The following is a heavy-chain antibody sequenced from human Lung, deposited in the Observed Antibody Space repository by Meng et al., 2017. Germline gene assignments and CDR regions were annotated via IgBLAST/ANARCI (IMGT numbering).Heavy chain of an antibody. V-gene: IGHV1-2*06. J-gene: IGHJ4*02. CDR2: IDPKSDNT. D-gene: IGHD6-13*01. CDR1: GSTFAAYW. Sequence: AQRRRLGPGVKQPGASAKLSCKASGSTFAAYWIQWVRQAPGQGLEWMGRIDPKSDNTHYAQKFQGRVTMTRDTSISTAYMELSGLRSDDTAVYYCARDEDISAAGYLLGDFWGQGTLVTVSS. CDR3: ARDEDISAAGYLLGDF.